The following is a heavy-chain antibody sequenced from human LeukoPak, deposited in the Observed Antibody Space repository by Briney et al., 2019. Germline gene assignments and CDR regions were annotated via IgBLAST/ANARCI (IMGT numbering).Heavy chain of an antibody. CDR1: GFTFSDYF. CDR3: ARHGVRHVLDWYFPL. J-gene: IGHJ2*01. V-gene: IGHV3-11*01. Sequence: GGSLRLSCAASGFTFSDYFMRWIRQAPGEGLEWVSCISSSGFTIYYADSVKGRFTISRDNADNSLFLQMNSLRVEDTAVYYCARHGVRHVLDWYFPLWGRGTLVAVSS. CDR2: ISSSGFTI. D-gene: IGHD3-16*01.